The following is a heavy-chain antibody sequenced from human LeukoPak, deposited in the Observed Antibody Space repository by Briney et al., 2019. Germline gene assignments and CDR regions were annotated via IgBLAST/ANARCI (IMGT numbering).Heavy chain of an antibody. CDR1: GFIFSQYS. D-gene: IGHD2-2*01. CDR3: ARDYFYCSSTSCPSDY. V-gene: IGHV3-21*01. CDR2: ISSSSSYI. J-gene: IGHJ4*02. Sequence: GGSLRLSCAASGFIFSQYSMNWVRQAPGKGLEWVSSISSSSSYIYYADSVKGRFTISRDNAKNSLYLQMNSLRAEDTAVYYCARDYFYCSSTSCPSDYWGQGTLVTVSS.